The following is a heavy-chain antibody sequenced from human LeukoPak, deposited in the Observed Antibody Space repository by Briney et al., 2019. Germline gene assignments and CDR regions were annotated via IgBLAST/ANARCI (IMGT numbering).Heavy chain of an antibody. J-gene: IGHJ6*03. V-gene: IGHV4-38-2*01. Sequence: PSETLSLTCAVSNYSISSSSYWGWIRQPPGKGLEWIGEINHSGSTNYNPSLKSRVTISVDTSKNQFSLKLSSVTAADTAVYYCARALLVYSGYDYGPRSEFRNYYYYMDVWGKGTTVTVSS. CDR2: INHSGST. CDR3: ARALLVYSGYDYGPRSEFRNYYYYMDV. CDR1: NYSISSSSY. D-gene: IGHD5-12*01.